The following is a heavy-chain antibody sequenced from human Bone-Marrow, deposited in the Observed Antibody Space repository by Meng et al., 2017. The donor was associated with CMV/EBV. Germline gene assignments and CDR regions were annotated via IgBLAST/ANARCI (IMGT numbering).Heavy chain of an antibody. CDR3: ARDGDIYDFWSGYSGMDV. J-gene: IGHJ6*02. CDR2: IKQDGSEK. V-gene: IGHV3-7*01. Sequence: GGSLRLSCAASGFTFSTYWMTWVRQAPGKGLEWVGNIKQDGSEKYYVDSVKGRFTISRDNAKNSLYLQMNSLRAEDTAVYYCARDGDIYDFWSGYSGMDVWGQGTTVTVSS. CDR1: GFTFSTYW. D-gene: IGHD3-3*01.